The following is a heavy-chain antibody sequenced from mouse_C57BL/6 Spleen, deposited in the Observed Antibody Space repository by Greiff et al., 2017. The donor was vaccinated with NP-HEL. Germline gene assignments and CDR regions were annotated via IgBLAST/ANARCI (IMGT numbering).Heavy chain of an antibody. D-gene: IGHD2-5*01. Sequence: DVQLQESGPGLVKPSQSLSLTCSVTGYSITSGYYWNWIRQFPGNKLEWMGYISYDGSNNYNPSLKNRISITRDTSKNQFFLKLNSVTTEDTATYYCARDGGYSNSNYWGQGTTLTVSS. J-gene: IGHJ2*01. CDR3: ARDGGYSNSNY. CDR2: ISYDGSN. CDR1: GYSITSGYY. V-gene: IGHV3-6*01.